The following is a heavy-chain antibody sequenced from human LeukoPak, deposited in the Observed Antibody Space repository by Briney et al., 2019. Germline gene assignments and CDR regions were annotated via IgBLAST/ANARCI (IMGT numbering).Heavy chain of an antibody. CDR1: GDTFTSYG. V-gene: IGHV1-18*01. D-gene: IGHD3-9*01. J-gene: IGHJ6*02. CDR3: ARHDILTGSLEYYYGMDV. CDR2: ISAYNGNT. Sequence: GASVKVSCKASGDTFTSYGISWVRQAPGQGLEWMGWISAYNGNTNYAQKLQGRVTMTTDTSTSTAYMELRSLRSDDTAVYYCARHDILTGSLEYYYGMDVWGQGTTVTVSS.